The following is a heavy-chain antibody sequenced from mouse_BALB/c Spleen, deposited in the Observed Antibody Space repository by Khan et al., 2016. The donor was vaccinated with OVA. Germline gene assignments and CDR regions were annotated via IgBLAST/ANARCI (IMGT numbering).Heavy chain of an antibody. J-gene: IGHJ4*01. CDR1: GFSLTGYG. V-gene: IGHV2-6-7*01. D-gene: IGHD2-10*01. Sequence: QVQLKESGPGLVAPSQSLSITCTVSGFSLTGYGVNWVRQPPGKGLEWLGMIWGDGSTDYNSALKSRLSITKDNSKSHVFLKMNSLQTDDTARYYGARAYSANYREAMDYWGEGNTVTVSS. CDR2: IWGDGST. CDR3: ARAYSANYREAMDY.